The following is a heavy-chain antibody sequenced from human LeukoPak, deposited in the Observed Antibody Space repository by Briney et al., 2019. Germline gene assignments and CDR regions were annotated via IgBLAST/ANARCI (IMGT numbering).Heavy chain of an antibody. Sequence: GGSLRLSCAASGFTFSSYAMSWVRQAPGEGLEWVSAIGGSGGSTYYADSVKGRFTISRDNSKNTLYLQMNSLRAEDTAVYYCAKKGGTIWFGEFVYWGQGTLVTVSS. CDR1: GFTFSSYA. CDR2: IGGSGGST. V-gene: IGHV3-23*01. CDR3: AKKGGTIWFGEFVY. J-gene: IGHJ4*02. D-gene: IGHD3-10*01.